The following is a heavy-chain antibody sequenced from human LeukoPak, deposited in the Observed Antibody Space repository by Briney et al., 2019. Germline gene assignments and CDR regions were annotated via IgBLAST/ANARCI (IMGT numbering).Heavy chain of an antibody. Sequence: ASVKVSCKASGYTFTSYYIHWVRQAPGQGLEWMGIINPSSGSTSYAQKFQGRVTMTRDTSTSTVYMELSSLRSEDTAVYYCARDGRDGYNYMFLFDYWGQGTLVTVSS. CDR3: ARDGRDGYNYMFLFDY. J-gene: IGHJ4*02. CDR1: GYTFTSYY. V-gene: IGHV1-46*01. CDR2: INPSSGST. D-gene: IGHD5-24*01.